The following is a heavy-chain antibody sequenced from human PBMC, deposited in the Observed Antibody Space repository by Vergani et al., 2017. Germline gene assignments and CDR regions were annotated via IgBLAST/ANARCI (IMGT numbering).Heavy chain of an antibody. J-gene: IGHJ6*02. CDR2: INHSGST. Sequence: QVQLQQWGAGLLKPSETLSLTCAVYGGSFSGYYWSWIRQPPGKGREWIGEINHSGSTNYNPALKSRVTISADKAISTAYLQGSSLKASDTAMYYCARHWGYGSGKQYYYYYGMDVWGQGP. CDR1: GGSFSGYY. V-gene: IGHV4-34*01. CDR3: ARHWGYGSGKQYYYYYGMDV. D-gene: IGHD3-10*01.